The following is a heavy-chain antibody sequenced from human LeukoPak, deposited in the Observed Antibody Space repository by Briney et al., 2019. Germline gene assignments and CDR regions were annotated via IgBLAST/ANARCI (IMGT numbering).Heavy chain of an antibody. CDR2: INPNSGGT. V-gene: IGHV1-2*02. Sequence: ASVKVSCKASGYTFTGYYMHWVRQAPGQGLEWMGWINPNSGGTNYAQKFQGRVTMTRDTSISTAYMELSRLRSDDTAVYYCARVAITMVRGVISNWFDPWGQGTLVTVSP. J-gene: IGHJ5*02. CDR1: GYTFTGYY. CDR3: ARVAITMVRGVISNWFDP. D-gene: IGHD3-10*01.